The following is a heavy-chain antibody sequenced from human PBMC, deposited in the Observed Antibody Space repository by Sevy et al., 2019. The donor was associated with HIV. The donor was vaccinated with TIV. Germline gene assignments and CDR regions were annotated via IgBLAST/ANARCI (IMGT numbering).Heavy chain of an antibody. CDR1: GFTFSRYA. CDR3: ARKYDSSGYFDY. CDR2: ISGSGGSGDKK. J-gene: IGHJ4*02. Sequence: GGSLRLSCAASGFTFSRYAMNWVRQAPGKGLEWVSGISGSGGSGDKKNYADYVKGRFTISRDDSTTSLYLQLNSLRAEDTAIYYCARKYDSSGYFDYWGQGTLVTVSS. D-gene: IGHD3-22*01. V-gene: IGHV3-23*01.